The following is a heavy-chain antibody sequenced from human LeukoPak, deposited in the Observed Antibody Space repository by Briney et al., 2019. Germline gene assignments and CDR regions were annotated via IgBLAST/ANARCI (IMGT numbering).Heavy chain of an antibody. J-gene: IGHJ5*02. CDR3: AKEGVAATVSDYNWFDP. CDR1: GFTFSSYA. Sequence: GGSLRLSCAASGFTFSSYAMSWVRQAPGKGLEWVSAISGSGGSTYCADSVKGRFTISRDNSKNTLYLQMNSLRAEDTAVYYCAKEGVAATVSDYNWFDPWGQGTLVTVSS. CDR2: ISGSGGST. D-gene: IGHD2-15*01. V-gene: IGHV3-23*01.